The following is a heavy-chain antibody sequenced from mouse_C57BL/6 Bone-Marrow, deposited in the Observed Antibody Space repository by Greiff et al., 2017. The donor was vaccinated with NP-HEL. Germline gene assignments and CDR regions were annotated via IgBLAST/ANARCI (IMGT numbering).Heavy chain of an antibody. Sequence: EVMLVESGGGLVQPGGSLKLSCAASGFTFSDYYMYWVRQTPEKRLEWVAYISNGGGSTYSPDTVKGRFTISRDNAKNTLYLQMSRLKSEDTAMYYCARQYYYGSSYVGYFDVWGTGTTVTVSS. J-gene: IGHJ1*03. CDR2: ISNGGGST. V-gene: IGHV5-12*01. CDR1: GFTFSDYY. D-gene: IGHD1-1*01. CDR3: ARQYYYGSSYVGYFDV.